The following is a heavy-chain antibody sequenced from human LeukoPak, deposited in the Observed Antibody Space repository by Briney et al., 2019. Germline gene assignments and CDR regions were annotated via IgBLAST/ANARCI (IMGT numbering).Heavy chain of an antibody. CDR1: GYTLTELS. CDR2: FDPEDGET. V-gene: IGHV1-24*01. Sequence: ASVKVSCKVSGYTLTELSMHWVRQAPGKGLEWMGGFDPEDGETIYAQKFQGRVTMTEDTSTDTAYMELSSLRSEDTAVYYCATGKGYYYYMDVWGKGTTVTVSS. CDR3: ATGKGYYYYMDV. J-gene: IGHJ6*03.